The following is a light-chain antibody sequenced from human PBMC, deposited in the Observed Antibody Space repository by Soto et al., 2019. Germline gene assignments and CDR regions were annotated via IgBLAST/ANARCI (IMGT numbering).Light chain of an antibody. CDR2: GAS. J-gene: IGKJ1*01. Sequence: DIWMTQSPATLSVSPGERATLSCRASQSVSSNLAWYQQKPGQAPRLLISGASTRATGIPARLSGSGSGTEFTLTISSLRSEDFAVYYCQQYGSPVTFGQGTKVDIK. CDR3: QQYGSPVT. V-gene: IGKV3-15*01. CDR1: QSVSSN.